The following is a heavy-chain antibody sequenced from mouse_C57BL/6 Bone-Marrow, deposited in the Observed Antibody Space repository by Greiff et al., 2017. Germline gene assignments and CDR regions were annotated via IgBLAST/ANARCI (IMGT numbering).Heavy chain of an antibody. J-gene: IGHJ4*01. D-gene: IGHD3-2*02. Sequence: VKLMESGAELARPGASVKLSCKASGYTFTSYGISWVKQRTGQGLEWIGAIYPRSGNTYSNEKFKGKATLTADKSSSTAYMELRSLTSEDSAVYFCARQLRPYYYAMDYWGQGTSVTVSS. CDR1: GYTFTSYG. CDR2: IYPRSGNT. CDR3: ARQLRPYYYAMDY. V-gene: IGHV1-81*01.